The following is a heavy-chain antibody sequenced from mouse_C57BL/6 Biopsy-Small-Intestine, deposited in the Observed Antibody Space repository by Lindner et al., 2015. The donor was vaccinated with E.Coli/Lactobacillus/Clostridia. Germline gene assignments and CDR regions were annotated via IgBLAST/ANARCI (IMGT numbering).Heavy chain of an antibody. V-gene: IGHV1S12*01. Sequence: SVKVSCKASGYTFINYYMHWVRQAPGQGLEWLGIINHRDDTRSYTQKFQGRVTMTRDTSTSTVYMELSSPMSEDTAVYYCARSGGRHCSYTSCYPDVWGQGTTVTVSS. CDR3: ARSGGRHCSYTSCYPDV. J-gene: IGHJ1*01. D-gene: IGHD2-12*01. CDR2: INHRDDTR. CDR1: GYTFINYY.